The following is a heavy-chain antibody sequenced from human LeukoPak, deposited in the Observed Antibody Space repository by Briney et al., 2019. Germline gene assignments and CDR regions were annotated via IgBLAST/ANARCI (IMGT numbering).Heavy chain of an antibody. CDR3: ARSAEARSSSAFDI. CDR2: IYSGGST. Sequence: GGSLRLSCAASGFTFSSYAMSWVRQAPGEGLEWVSVIYSGGSTYYADSVKGRFTISRDNSKNTLYLQMNSLRAEDTAVYYCARSAEARSSSAFDIWGQGTMVTVSS. D-gene: IGHD6-6*01. J-gene: IGHJ3*02. CDR1: GFTFSSYA. V-gene: IGHV3-53*01.